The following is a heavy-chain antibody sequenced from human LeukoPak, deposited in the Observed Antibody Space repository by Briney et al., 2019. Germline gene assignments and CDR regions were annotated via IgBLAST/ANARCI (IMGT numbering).Heavy chain of an antibody. Sequence: GASVKVSCKASGGTFSSYAISWVRQAPGQGLEWMGGIIPIFGTANYAQKFQGRVTITADESTSTAYMELSRLRSEDTAVYDCARWGLGYSYGQALFDYWGQGTLVTVSS. CDR1: GGTFSSYA. CDR3: ARWGLGYSYGQALFDY. D-gene: IGHD5-18*01. J-gene: IGHJ4*02. CDR2: IIPIFGTA. V-gene: IGHV1-69*13.